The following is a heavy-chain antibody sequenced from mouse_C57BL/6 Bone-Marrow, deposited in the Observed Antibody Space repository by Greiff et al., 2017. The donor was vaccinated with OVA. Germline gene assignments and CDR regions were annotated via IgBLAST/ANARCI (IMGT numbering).Heavy chain of an antibody. CDR1: GFTFSSYA. Sequence: EVKLMESGGGLVKPGGSLKLSCAASGFTFSSYAMSWVRQTPEKRLVWVATISAGGSYTYYPDKVKGRFTISRDNAKNNLYLQMSHLKAEDTAMYYCASHLFAYWGQGTLVTVSA. CDR3: ASHLFAY. V-gene: IGHV5-4*03. J-gene: IGHJ3*01. CDR2: ISAGGSYT.